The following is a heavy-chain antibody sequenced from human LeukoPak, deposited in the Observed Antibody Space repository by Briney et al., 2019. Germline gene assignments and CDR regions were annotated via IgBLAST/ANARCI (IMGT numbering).Heavy chain of an antibody. CDR1: GFIFSTYA. J-gene: IGHJ4*02. V-gene: IGHV3-23*01. CDR3: ALHQHCSSGSCYDGYYDY. CDR2: ITGSAIST. Sequence: PGGSLRLSCAASGFIFSTYAMSWVRQAPGKGLEYVSSITGSAISTDYAGSVKGRFTISRDNSKNTLYLHLDSLRAEDKAVYYCALHQHCSSGSCYDGYYDYWGQGTLVTVSS. D-gene: IGHD2-2*01.